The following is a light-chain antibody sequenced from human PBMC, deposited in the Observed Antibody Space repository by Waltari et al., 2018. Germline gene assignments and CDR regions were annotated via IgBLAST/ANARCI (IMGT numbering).Light chain of an antibody. V-gene: IGKV1-5*03. CDR1: QSISNW. CDR2: KSF. Sequence: DIQMTQSPSTLSASVGARVTITCRASQSISNWLAWYQQKPGKAPKVLIYKSFTLQSGVPSRISGSGSETEFSLTISSLQPDDFATYYCQQYNIWPYTFGQGTTLEI. CDR3: QQYNIWPYT. J-gene: IGKJ2*01.